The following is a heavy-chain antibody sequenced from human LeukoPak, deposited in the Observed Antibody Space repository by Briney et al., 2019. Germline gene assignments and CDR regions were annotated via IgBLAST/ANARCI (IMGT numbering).Heavy chain of an antibody. CDR2: IIPIFGTA. CDR1: GGTFSSYA. D-gene: IGHD4-17*01. J-gene: IGHJ4*02. Sequence: SVKVSCKASGGTFSSYAISWVRQAPGQGLEWMGGIIPIFGTANYAQKFQGRVTITTDESTSTAYMELSSLRSEDTAVYYCARDGASYGDYGYWGQGTLVTVSS. CDR3: ARDGASYGDYGY. V-gene: IGHV1-69*05.